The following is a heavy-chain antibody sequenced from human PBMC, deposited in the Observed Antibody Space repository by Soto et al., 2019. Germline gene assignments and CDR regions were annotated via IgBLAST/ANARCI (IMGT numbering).Heavy chain of an antibody. Sequence: GESLKISCKGSGYSFTSYWIGWVRQMPGKGLEWMGIIYPGDSDTRYSPSFQGQVTISADKSISTAYLQWSSLKASDTAMYYCARRGQWLKGGYYYYGMDVWGQGTTLTVSS. V-gene: IGHV5-51*01. J-gene: IGHJ6*02. CDR3: ARRGQWLKGGYYYYGMDV. CDR1: GYSFTSYW. CDR2: IYPGDSDT. D-gene: IGHD6-19*01.